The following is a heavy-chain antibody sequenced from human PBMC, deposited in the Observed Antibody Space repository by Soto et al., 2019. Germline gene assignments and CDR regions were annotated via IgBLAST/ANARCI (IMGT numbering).Heavy chain of an antibody. Sequence: ASVQVSCKASGYTFIGNYMNWVRQAPGQGLEWMGWINPTTGDTKYAQRFQGRVTMTRDTSISTSYMELSRLNSDDTAVYYCARVSDFGFGDCDRSAFDYWGQGALVTVSS. V-gene: IGHV1-2*02. J-gene: IGHJ4*02. CDR3: ARVSDFGFGDCDRSAFDY. CDR2: INPTTGDT. D-gene: IGHD2-21*02. CDR1: GYTFIGNY.